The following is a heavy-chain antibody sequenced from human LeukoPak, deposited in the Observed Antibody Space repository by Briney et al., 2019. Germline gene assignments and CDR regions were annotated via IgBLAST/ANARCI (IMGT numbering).Heavy chain of an antibody. CDR1: GFTFSSSD. D-gene: IGHD5-12*01. CDR2: IRYDGNNK. CDR3: AKDRGLIVATFFDY. Sequence: PGGSLRLSCAASGFTFSSSDMHWVRQAPGKGLEWVAFIRYDGNNKYYADSVKGRFTISRDNSKNTLYLQMNSLRAEDTAVYYCAKDRGLIVATFFDYWGQGTLVTVSS. J-gene: IGHJ4*02. V-gene: IGHV3-30*02.